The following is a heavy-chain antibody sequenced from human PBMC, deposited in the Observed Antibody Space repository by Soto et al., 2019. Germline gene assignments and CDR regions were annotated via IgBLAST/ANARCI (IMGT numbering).Heavy chain of an antibody. CDR3: ASSGRSIAAKSDY. V-gene: IGHV1-69*06. CDR1: GGTFSSYA. Sequence: SVKVSCKASGGTFSSYAISWVRQAPGQGLEWMGGIIPIFGTANYAQKFQGRVTITADKSTSTAYMELSSLRSEDTAVYYCASSGRSIAAKSDYWGQGTLVTVSS. D-gene: IGHD6-6*01. J-gene: IGHJ4*02. CDR2: IIPIFGTA.